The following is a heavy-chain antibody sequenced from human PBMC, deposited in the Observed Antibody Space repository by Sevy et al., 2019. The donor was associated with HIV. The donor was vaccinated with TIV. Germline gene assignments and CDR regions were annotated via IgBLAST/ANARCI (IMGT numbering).Heavy chain of an antibody. CDR2: ISRVGDNT. CDR3: AKQPDY. CDR1: ASTFSSYA. Sequence: GGSLRLSCEVPASTFSSYAMSWVRQAPGKGLEWVSAISRVGDNTYYADSVKGRFTISRDNSKNTLYLQMNSLRGDDTAVYYCAKQPDYWGLGTLFTVSS. V-gene: IGHV3-23*01. J-gene: IGHJ4*02.